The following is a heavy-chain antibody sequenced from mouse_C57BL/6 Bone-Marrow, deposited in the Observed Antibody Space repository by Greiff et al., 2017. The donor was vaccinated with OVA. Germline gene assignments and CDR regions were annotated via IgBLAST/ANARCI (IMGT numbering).Heavy chain of an antibody. CDR1: GFTFSSYA. J-gene: IGHJ2*01. D-gene: IGHD1-1*02. CDR3: ARDKGDYAPDY. V-gene: IGHV5-4*01. Sequence: EVHLVESGGGLVKPGGSLKLSCAASGFTFSSYAMSWVRQTPEKRLEWVATISDGGSYTYYPDNVKGRFTISRDNAKNNLYLQMSHLKSEDTAMYYCARDKGDYAPDYWGQGTTLTVSS. CDR2: ISDGGSYT.